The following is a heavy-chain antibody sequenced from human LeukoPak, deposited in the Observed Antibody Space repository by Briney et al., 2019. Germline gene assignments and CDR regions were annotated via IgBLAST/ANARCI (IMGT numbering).Heavy chain of an antibody. V-gene: IGHV4-4*07. CDR1: GGSISSYY. Sequence: SETLSLTCTVSGGSISSYYWSWIRQPAGKGLAWIGRIYTSGSTNYNPSLKSRVTMSVDTSKNQFSLKLSSVTAADTAVYYCARVGYQLDYYYYYGMDVWGQGTTVTVSS. CDR3: ARVGYQLDYYYYYGMDV. CDR2: IYTSGST. J-gene: IGHJ6*02. D-gene: IGHD2-2*01.